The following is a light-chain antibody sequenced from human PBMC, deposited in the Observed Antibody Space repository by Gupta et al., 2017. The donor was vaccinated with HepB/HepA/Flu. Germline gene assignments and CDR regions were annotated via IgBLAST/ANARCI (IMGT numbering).Light chain of an antibody. V-gene: IGLV2-14*03. CDR1: SSDIGDYNF. Sequence: SALTQPASVSGSPGQSITISCTGTSSDIGDYNFVSWYQQHPGKAPQLIIYDVSNRPSGVSDRFSGSKSGNTASLTISGLQAEDEADYYCNSYTDITTSWVFGGGTKLTVL. CDR2: DVS. J-gene: IGLJ3*02. CDR3: NSYTDITTSWV.